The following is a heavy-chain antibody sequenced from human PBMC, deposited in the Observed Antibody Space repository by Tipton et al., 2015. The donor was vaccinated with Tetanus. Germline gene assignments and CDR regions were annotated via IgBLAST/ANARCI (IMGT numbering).Heavy chain of an antibody. CDR3: ARHLYGYWFDP. J-gene: IGHJ5*02. V-gene: IGHV4-39*02. Sequence: GLVKPSETLSLTCTVSGASISDKKYYWGWIRQAPGKGLEWIASIYFQGSTYYSPSLKSRVTIDVDTSQNLFSLKLTSVTAADTALYYCARHLYGYWFDPWGQGALVTVSS. D-gene: IGHD2/OR15-2a*01. CDR2: IYFQGST. CDR1: GASISDKKYY.